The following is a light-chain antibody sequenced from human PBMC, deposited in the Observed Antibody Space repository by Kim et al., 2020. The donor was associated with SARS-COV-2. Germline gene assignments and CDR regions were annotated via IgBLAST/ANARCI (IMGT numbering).Light chain of an antibody. V-gene: IGKV1-39*01. Sequence: DIQMTQSPSSLSPSVGDRFSITCRASQNIDNDLNWYQQKVGKAPQLLIYAASSVQSGVPSRFSGNRSGTDFTLTIKTLQREDFATYFCQQNYLSPLTFGGGTKVDIK. CDR1: QNIDND. CDR3: QQNYLSPLT. J-gene: IGKJ4*01. CDR2: AAS.